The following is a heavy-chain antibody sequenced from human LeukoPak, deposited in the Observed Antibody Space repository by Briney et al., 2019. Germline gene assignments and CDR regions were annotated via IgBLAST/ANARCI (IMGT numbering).Heavy chain of an antibody. CDR3: ARHDTAMATDYGMDV. J-gene: IGHJ6*02. V-gene: IGHV3-11*01. Sequence: GGSLRLSCAASGFTFSDYYMSWIRQAPGKGLEWVSYISSRGSTIYYADFVKGRFTISRDNAKNSLYLQMNSLRAEDTAVYYCARHDTAMATDYGMDVWGQGTTVTVSS. CDR2: ISSRGSTI. CDR1: GFTFSDYY. D-gene: IGHD5-18*01.